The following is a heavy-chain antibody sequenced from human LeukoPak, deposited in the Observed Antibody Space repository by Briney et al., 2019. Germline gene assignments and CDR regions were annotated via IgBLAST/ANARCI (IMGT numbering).Heavy chain of an antibody. J-gene: IGHJ4*02. CDR2: VYHSSNT. Sequence: SETLSLTCAVWGYSMSSGYYWGWIRPHPGKGLEWIVCVYHSSNTYSNPSLHSPLTISVHTSNLHFSLKLSSVSAADPAVYFCATPSPAPDSWGQGTLVTVSS. CDR1: GYSMSSGYY. CDR3: ATPSPAPDS. V-gene: IGHV4-38-2*01. D-gene: IGHD2-2*01.